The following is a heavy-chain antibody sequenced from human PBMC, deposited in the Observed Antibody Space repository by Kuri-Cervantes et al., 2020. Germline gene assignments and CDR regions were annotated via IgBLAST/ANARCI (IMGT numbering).Heavy chain of an antibody. CDR3: AKAELSGSGTWYYFDY. D-gene: IGHD3-10*01. CDR2: ISWNSGSI. CDR1: GFTFDDYA. J-gene: IGHJ4*02. Sequence: GGSLRLSCAASGFTFDDYAMHWVRQAPGKGLEWVSGISWNSGSIGYADSVEGRFTISRDNAKNSLYLQMNSLRTEDTALYYCAKAELSGSGTWYYFDYWGQGTLVTVSS. V-gene: IGHV3-9*01.